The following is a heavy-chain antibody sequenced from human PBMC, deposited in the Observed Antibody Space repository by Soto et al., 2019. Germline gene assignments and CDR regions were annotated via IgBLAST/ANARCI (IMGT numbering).Heavy chain of an antibody. V-gene: IGHV3-21*01. J-gene: IGHJ3*02. D-gene: IGHD3-16*01. CDR3: ARDLNQDYNWGRIDDGFDI. CDR1: GFTFNSYS. Sequence: GGSLRLSCVGSGFTFNSYSMNWVRQAPGKGLEWVSSISSSSTYIYNTDSVKGRFTISRDNAKNSLYLKMSSLRAEDTAVYYCARDLNQDYNWGRIDDGFDIWGQGTMVTVSS. CDR2: ISSSSTYI.